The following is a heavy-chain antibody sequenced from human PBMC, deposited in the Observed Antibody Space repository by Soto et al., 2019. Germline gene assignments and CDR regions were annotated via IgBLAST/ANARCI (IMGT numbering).Heavy chain of an antibody. V-gene: IGHV3-13*01. CDR1: GFTFSSYD. CDR2: IGTAGDT. CDR3: ARDERAVGRTPAGYYYYGMDV. Sequence: GGSLRLSCAASGFTFSSYDMHWVRQATGKGLEWVSAIGTAGDTYYPGSVKGRFTISRENAKNSLYLQMNSLRAEDTAVYYCARDERAVGRTPAGYYYYGMDVWGQGTTVTVSS. D-gene: IGHD3-10*01. J-gene: IGHJ6*02.